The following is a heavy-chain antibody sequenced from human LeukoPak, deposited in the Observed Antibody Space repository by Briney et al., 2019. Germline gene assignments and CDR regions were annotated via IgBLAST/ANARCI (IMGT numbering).Heavy chain of an antibody. CDR1: GFTFSSYW. Sequence: WVSLRLSCSASGFTFSSYWMHWVRQAPGKGPVWVSRVDFHVQGTAYADSVKGRFTISKDNAKNTLSLQMNSLSAEETAVYYCATSNYDSTTFYYHLDLWGQGTLVTVSS. CDR3: ATSNYDSTTFYYHLDL. V-gene: IGHV3-74*01. CDR2: VDFHVQGT. J-gene: IGHJ5*02. D-gene: IGHD2/OR15-2a*01.